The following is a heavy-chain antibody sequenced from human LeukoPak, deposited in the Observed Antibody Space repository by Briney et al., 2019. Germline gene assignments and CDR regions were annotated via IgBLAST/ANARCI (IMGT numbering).Heavy chain of an antibody. V-gene: IGHV4-39*01. CDR1: GASISSSNYY. CDR2: IYYSGST. CDR3: ARPTGGEFSFDY. Sequence: PSETLSLTCTVSGASISSSNYYWGWIRQPPGKGLEWIGSIYYSGSTYYNPSLKSRVTISVDTSKNQFSLKLSSVTAADTAVYYCARPTGGEFSFDYWGQGTLVTVSS. J-gene: IGHJ4*02. D-gene: IGHD3-16*01.